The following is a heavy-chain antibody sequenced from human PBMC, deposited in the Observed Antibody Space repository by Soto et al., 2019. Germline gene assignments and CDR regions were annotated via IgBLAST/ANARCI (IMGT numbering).Heavy chain of an antibody. Sequence: PSETLSLTCTVSGGSISSYYWSWIRQPPGKGLEWIGYIYYSGSTNYNPSLKSRVTISVDTSKNQFSLKLSSVTAADTAVYYCAMMITMVRGVIITGYNWFDPWGQGTLVTVSS. CDR1: GGSISSYY. CDR2: IYYSGST. J-gene: IGHJ5*02. CDR3: AMMITMVRGVIITGYNWFDP. V-gene: IGHV4-59*01. D-gene: IGHD3-10*01.